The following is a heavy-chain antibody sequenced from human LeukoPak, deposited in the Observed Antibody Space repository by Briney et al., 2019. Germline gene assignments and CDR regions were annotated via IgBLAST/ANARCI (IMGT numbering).Heavy chain of an antibody. V-gene: IGHV1-69*04. J-gene: IGHJ4*02. D-gene: IGHD2-15*01. CDR2: IITILNVP. CDR1: GGTFSDYS. CDR3: ARDRPRARYFDY. Sequence: GASVKVSCKASGGTFSDYSISGVRQAPGQGLEWMCRIITILNVPNYAQNFEGRVTITEDKSTSTAYMELSSLKSEDTAVYFCARDRPRARYFDYWGQGTLVTVSS.